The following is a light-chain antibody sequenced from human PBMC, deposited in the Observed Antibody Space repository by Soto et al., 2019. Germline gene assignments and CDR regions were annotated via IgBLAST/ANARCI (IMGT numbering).Light chain of an antibody. J-gene: IGLJ3*02. V-gene: IGLV2-11*01. CDR1: SSDVGGYNY. Sequence: QSALTQTRSVSGYPGQSVTISCTGTSSDVGGYNYVSWYQHHPGKAPKLMIYDVSKRPSGVPDRFSGSQSGNTASLTISGLQADDEADYYCCSYAGSSWVFGGGTKLTVL. CDR3: CSYAGSSWV. CDR2: DVS.